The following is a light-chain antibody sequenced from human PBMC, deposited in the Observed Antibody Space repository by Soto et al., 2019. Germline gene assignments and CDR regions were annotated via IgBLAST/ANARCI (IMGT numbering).Light chain of an antibody. Sequence: DIQMTQSPSSLSASAGDKVTITCRARQSISSYLNWYQQKPGKAPNLLIYAASILQTGVPLRFSGSGSGTDFTLTISSLQPEDFATYYCQRSYVTPWTFGQGTKLEIK. J-gene: IGKJ1*01. CDR3: QRSYVTPWT. CDR1: QSISSY. V-gene: IGKV1-39*01. CDR2: AAS.